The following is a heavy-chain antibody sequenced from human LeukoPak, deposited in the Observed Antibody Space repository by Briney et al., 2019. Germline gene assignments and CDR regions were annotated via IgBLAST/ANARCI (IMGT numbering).Heavy chain of an antibody. D-gene: IGHD7-27*01. CDR2: INHSGST. V-gene: IGHV4-34*01. CDR3: ARSLWLSGVPHDAFDI. Sequence: PSETLSLTCAVYGGSFSGYYWSWIRQPPGKGLEWIGEINHSGSTNYNPSLKSRVTISVDTSKNQFSLKLSSVTAADTAVYYCARSLWLSGVPHDAFDIWGQGTMVTVSS. J-gene: IGHJ3*02. CDR1: GGSFSGYY.